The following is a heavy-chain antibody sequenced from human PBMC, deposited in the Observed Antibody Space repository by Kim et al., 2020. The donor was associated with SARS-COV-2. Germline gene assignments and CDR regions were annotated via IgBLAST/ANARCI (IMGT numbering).Heavy chain of an antibody. J-gene: IGHJ6*02. D-gene: IGHD2-2*01. CDR1: GFTFSSYG. V-gene: IGHV3-33*01. Sequence: GGSLRLSCAASGFTFSSYGMHWVRQAPGKGLEWVAVIWYDGSNKYYADSVKGRFTISRDNSKNTLYLQMNSLRAEDTAVYYCARDSHCSSTSCYARPDYYYYGMDVWGQGTTVTVSS. CDR2: IWYDGSNK. CDR3: ARDSHCSSTSCYARPDYYYYGMDV.